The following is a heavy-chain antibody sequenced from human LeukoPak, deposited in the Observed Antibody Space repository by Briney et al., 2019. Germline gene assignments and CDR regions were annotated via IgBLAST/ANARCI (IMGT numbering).Heavy chain of an antibody. Sequence: GGSLRLSCAASGFTFSTYAMHWVRQTPGKGLEWVAVISYDGSNKYYADSVKGRFTTSRDDSKNTLSLQMNSLRGEDTAVYYCARDEEPLGYCTSTSCLFTAFDIWGQGTMVTVSS. D-gene: IGHD2-2*01. V-gene: IGHV3-30-3*01. CDR2: ISYDGSNK. CDR3: ARDEEPLGYCTSTSCLFTAFDI. CDR1: GFTFSTYA. J-gene: IGHJ3*02.